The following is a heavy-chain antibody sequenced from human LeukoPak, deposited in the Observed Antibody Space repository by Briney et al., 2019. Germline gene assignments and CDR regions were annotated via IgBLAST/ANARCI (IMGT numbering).Heavy chain of an antibody. D-gene: IGHD2-2*01. CDR1: GFTFSTYA. Sequence: GGSLRPSCAASGFTFSTYAMTWVRQAPGKGLERVSALSGSGASTFHADSVKGRFTISRDNSKNTLYLQMNSLRDEDTAVYYCARGPKVPAPTYYFDYWGQGILVTVSS. CDR2: LSGSGAST. J-gene: IGHJ4*02. V-gene: IGHV3-23*01. CDR3: ARGPKVPAPTYYFDY.